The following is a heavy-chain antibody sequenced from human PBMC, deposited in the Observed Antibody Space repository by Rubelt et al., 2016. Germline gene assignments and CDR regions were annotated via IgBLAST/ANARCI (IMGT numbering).Heavy chain of an antibody. Sequence: VQLVESGGGLVQPGGSLRLSCAASAFTFSSYGMHWVRQAPGKGLEWVAVIWYDGSNKYYADSVKGRFSISRDNSKNTLFLQMNSLRAEDTVIDYCARDRGSYDSDGPDYWGQGTLITVSS. CDR1: AFTFSSYG. D-gene: IGHD3-3*01. J-gene: IGHJ4*02. CDR2: IWYDGSNK. V-gene: IGHV3-33*01. CDR3: ARDRGSYDSDGPDY.